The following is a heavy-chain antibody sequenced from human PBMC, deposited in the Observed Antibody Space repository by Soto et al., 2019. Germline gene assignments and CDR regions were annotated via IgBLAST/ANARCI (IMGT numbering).Heavy chain of an antibody. CDR2: IIPIFGTA. J-gene: IGHJ6*02. V-gene: IGHV1-69*13. CDR3: ARGYCSSTSCFRHGMDV. D-gene: IGHD2-2*01. Sequence: ASVKVSCKASGGTFSSYAISWVRQAPGQGLEWMGGIIPIFGTANYAQKCQGRVTITADESTSTAYMELGSLRSEDTAVYYCARGYCSSTSCFRHGMDVWGQGTTVTVSS. CDR1: GGTFSSYA.